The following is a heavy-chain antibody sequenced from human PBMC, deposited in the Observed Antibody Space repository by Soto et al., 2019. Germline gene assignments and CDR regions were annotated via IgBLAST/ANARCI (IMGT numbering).Heavy chain of an antibody. J-gene: IGHJ4*02. D-gene: IGHD6-19*01. Sequence: QVQLEESGGGLVKPGGSLRLSCAASGFTFSAFYMSWIRQAPGKGLEYISYISSSGTSANYADSVKGRFTSSRDNAMNSLYLQVNSLRAEDTAVYYCSRDRGAVTGQYCDYWGQGALVTVSS. CDR1: GFTFSAFY. V-gene: IGHV3-11*05. CDR2: ISSSGTSA. CDR3: SRDRGAVTGQYCDY.